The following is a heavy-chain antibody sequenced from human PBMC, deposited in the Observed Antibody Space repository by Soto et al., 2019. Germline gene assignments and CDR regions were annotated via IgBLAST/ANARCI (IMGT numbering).Heavy chain of an antibody. Sequence: QVQLVESGGGLVKPGGSLRLSCAASGFTFSDYYMSWIRQAPGKGLEWVSYISSSGSTIYYADSVKGRFTISRDNAKNSPYLQMNSLRGEDTAGYYCARDPVTVAKGVLFLFDPRGQGTLVTVSS. V-gene: IGHV3-11*01. CDR2: ISSSGSTI. J-gene: IGHJ5*02. CDR1: GFTFSDYY. D-gene: IGHD2-15*01. CDR3: ARDPVTVAKGVLFLFDP.